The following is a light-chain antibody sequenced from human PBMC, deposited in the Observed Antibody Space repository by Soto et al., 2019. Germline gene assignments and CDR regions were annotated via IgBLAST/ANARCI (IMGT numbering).Light chain of an antibody. CDR3: AAGDDSLNGVV. V-gene: IGLV1-44*01. Sequence: QSVLTQPPSASGTPGQTIAISCSGGSSNIGSHTVNWYQQLPGTAPRLLIYSNTQRPSGVPDRFSGSKSGTSASLAISGLQSEYEGDYYCAAGDDSLNGVVFGGGTKVTGL. J-gene: IGLJ2*01. CDR1: SSNIGSHT. CDR2: SNT.